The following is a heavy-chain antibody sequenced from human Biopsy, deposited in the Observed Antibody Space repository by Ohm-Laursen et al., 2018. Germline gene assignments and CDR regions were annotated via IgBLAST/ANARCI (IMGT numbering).Heavy chain of an antibody. D-gene: IGHD3-10*01. CDR3: ARDTGTMVRGVLYQ. V-gene: IGHV3-9*03. CDR1: GFNLGDYA. CDR2: IKWNSGKI. J-gene: IGHJ4*02. Sequence: SLRLSCAASGFNLGDYAMHWVRQVPGKGLEWVSGIKWNSGKIDYADSVKGRFTISRDNAKNSLYLHMNSLRTEDLAFYYCARDTGTMVRGVLYQWGQGTQVTVSS.